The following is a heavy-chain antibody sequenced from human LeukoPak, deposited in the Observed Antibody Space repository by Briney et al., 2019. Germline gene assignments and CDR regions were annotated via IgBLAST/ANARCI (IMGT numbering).Heavy chain of an antibody. D-gene: IGHD6-13*01. V-gene: IGHV1-69*04. CDR1: GGTCSSYT. CDR3: ARDPAALTLGY. CDR2: IIPILGIA. J-gene: IGHJ4*02. Sequence: SVKVSCKASGGTCSSYTISWVRQAPGQGLEWMGRIIPILGIANYAQKFRGRVTITADKSTSTAYMELSSLRSEDTAVYYCARDPAALTLGYWGQGTLATVSS.